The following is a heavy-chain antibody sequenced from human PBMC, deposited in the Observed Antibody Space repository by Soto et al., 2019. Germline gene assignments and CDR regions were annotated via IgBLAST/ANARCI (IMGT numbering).Heavy chain of an antibody. CDR1: GFTFSSYA. CDR3: ANTGYCSGGSCYAYYYYGMDV. Sequence: GGSLRLSCAASGFTFSSYAMSWVRQAPGKGLEWVSAISGSGGSTYYADSVKGRFTISRDNSKNTLYLQMNSLRAEDTAVYYCANTGYCSGGSCYAYYYYGMDVWGQGTTVTVSS. CDR2: ISGSGGST. D-gene: IGHD2-15*01. J-gene: IGHJ6*02. V-gene: IGHV3-23*01.